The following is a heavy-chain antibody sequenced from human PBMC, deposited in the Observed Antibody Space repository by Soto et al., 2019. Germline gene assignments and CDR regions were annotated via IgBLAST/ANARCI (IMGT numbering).Heavy chain of an antibody. D-gene: IGHD6-13*01. J-gene: IGHJ4*02. CDR3: AKVIGSSSPTGFDY. CDR2: ISGSGGST. V-gene: IGHV3-23*01. CDR1: GFTFSSYA. Sequence: GGSLRLSCAASGFTFSSYAMSWVRQAPGKGLEWVSAISGSGGSTYYADSVKGRVTISRDNSKTTLYLQMNSLRAEDTAVYYCAKVIGSSSPTGFDYWGQGTLVTVSS.